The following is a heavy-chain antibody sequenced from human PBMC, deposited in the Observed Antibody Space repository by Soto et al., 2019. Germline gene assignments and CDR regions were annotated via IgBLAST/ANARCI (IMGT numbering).Heavy chain of an antibody. CDR3: ARAASSGWYEADYFDC. V-gene: IGHV3-21*01. CDR2: ISPSSTYI. D-gene: IGHD6-19*01. Sequence: EVQLVESGGGLVKPGGSLRLSCAASGFTFNTYSMNWVRQTPGKGLEWVSSISPSSTYIYYADSVKDRFTVSRDNANKSLYLKMNSLRAEDTGVYYCARAASSGWYEADYFDCWGQGTLVPVSS. CDR1: GFTFNTYS. J-gene: IGHJ4*02.